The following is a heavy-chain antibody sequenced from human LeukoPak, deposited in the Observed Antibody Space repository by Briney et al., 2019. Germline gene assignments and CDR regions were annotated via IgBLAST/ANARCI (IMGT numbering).Heavy chain of an antibody. CDR2: ISYDGSNK. J-gene: IGHJ4*02. CDR3: AIKTRHTSGTYFAHFDY. CDR1: GLTFSNYA. D-gene: IGHD3-10*01. V-gene: IGHV3-30-3*01. Sequence: GRSLRLSCAASGLTFSNYAMHWVRQAPGTGLEWVAVISYDGSNKYYADSVKGRFTVSRDNSKNTLYLQMNSLRAEDTAVYYCAIKTRHTSGTYFAHFDYWGQGTLVTVSS.